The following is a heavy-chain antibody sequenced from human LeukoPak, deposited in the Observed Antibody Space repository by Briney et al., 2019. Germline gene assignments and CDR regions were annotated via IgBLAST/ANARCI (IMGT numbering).Heavy chain of an antibody. V-gene: IGHV1-69*13. CDR1: GYTFTSYG. Sequence: AASVTVSCKASGYTFTSYGISWVRQAPGQGLEWMGGIIPIFGTANYAQKFQGRVTITADESTSTAYMELSSLRSEDTAVYYCARFGSESSGYYGSVLSHSYYYYGMDVWGQGTTVTVSS. CDR2: IIPIFGTA. D-gene: IGHD3-3*01. J-gene: IGHJ6*02. CDR3: ARFGSESSGYYGSVLSHSYYYYGMDV.